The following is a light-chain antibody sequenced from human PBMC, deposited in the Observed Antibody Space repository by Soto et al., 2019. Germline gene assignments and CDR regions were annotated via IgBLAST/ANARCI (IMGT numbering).Light chain of an antibody. CDR1: QSGSSSY. J-gene: IGKJ1*01. V-gene: IGKV3-20*01. CDR3: QQYGSSPPWT. Sequence: ETVLTQSPGTLSLSPGERATLSWRASQSGSSSYVAWYQQKPGQAPSILIYGASSRATGIPDRFSGSGSWINVTAAISRLEPEDCAVYYCQQYGSSPPWTFGQGTKVDVK. CDR2: GAS.